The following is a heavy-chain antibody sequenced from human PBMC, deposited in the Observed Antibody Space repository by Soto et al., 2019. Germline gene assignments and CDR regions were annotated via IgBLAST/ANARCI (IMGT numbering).Heavy chain of an antibody. Sequence: QVQLQESGPGLVKPSGTLSLPCAVSGGSISCSNWWSGVREPPGKGLEGMGEIYHSGSTNYNPSLKSRVTISVDTSKKQFSLTLSSVPAADTAVYYCASLVTTVTTFDYWGQGTLVTVSS. CDR1: GGSISCSNW. CDR3: ASLVTTVTTFDY. D-gene: IGHD4-4*01. CDR2: IYHSGST. J-gene: IGHJ4*02. V-gene: IGHV4-4*02.